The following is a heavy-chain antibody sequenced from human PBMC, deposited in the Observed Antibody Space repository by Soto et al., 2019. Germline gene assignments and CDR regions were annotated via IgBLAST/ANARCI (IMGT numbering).Heavy chain of an antibody. Sequence: ASVKVSCKASGYTFTSYGISWVRQAPGQGLEWMGWISAYNGNTNYAQKLQGRVTMTTDTSTSTAYMELRSLRSDDTAVYYCARSYSRSWSIAVPFDYFDYWGQGTLVTGSS. D-gene: IGHD6-13*01. J-gene: IGHJ4*02. V-gene: IGHV1-18*04. CDR3: ARSYSRSWSIAVPFDYFDY. CDR2: ISAYNGNT. CDR1: GYTFTSYG.